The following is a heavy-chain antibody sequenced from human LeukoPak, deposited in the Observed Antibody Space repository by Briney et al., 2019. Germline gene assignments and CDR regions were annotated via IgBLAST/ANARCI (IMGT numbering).Heavy chain of an antibody. CDR1: TFSFRNFA. CDR2: ISDSGHRT. V-gene: IGHV3-23*01. CDR3: ARKKWEPTSNDAFDI. J-gene: IGHJ3*02. D-gene: IGHD1-26*01. Sequence: GGSLRLSCAASTFSFRNFAMSWVRLAPGKGLEWVSGISDSGHRTDYADSVEGRFTISRDNSKNTLYLQMDSLRAEDTALYYCARKKWEPTSNDAFDIWGQGKMLSVSS.